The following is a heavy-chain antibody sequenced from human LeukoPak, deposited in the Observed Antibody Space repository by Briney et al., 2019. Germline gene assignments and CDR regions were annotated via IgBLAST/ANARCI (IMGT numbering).Heavy chain of an antibody. V-gene: IGHV3-74*01. J-gene: IGHJ5*01. CDR1: GFTFSSYW. CDR3: TRAITYFYGSVTYDWFDS. D-gene: IGHD3-10*01. CDR2: IKSDGST. Sequence: GGSLRLSCEASGFTFSSYWMHWVRQTPGKGLMRVARIKSDGSTIYADSVQGRFTISRDNAKNMVYLQMNSLRDDDTAIYYCTRAITYFYGSVTYDWFDSWGQGTRVTVSS.